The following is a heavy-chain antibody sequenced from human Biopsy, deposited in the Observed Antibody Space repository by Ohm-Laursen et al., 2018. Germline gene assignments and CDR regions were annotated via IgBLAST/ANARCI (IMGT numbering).Heavy chain of an antibody. CDR3: ATGGQWPKPYLNWFDP. CDR2: MYYNEGT. V-gene: IGHV4-59*01. J-gene: IGHJ5*02. Sequence: SETLSLTCTVSGGSITNYYWSWIRQPPGKGLEYIGYMYYNEGTNYNPSLKSRFTISVDTSKNQFSLKLISVTPADTAVYYCATGGQWPKPYLNWFDPWGQGTLVTVSS. CDR1: GGSITNYY. D-gene: IGHD6-19*01.